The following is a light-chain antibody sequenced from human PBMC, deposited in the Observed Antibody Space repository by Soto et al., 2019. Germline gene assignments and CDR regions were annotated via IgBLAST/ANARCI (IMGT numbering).Light chain of an antibody. J-gene: IGLJ3*02. CDR3: AAWDDSLNGRV. Sequence: QSVLTQPPSASGTPGQTVTISCSGGSSNIGSNTVNWFQQLSGTAATLLIYSNNQRPPGVPDRFSVSKSGTSASLAISGLQSEDEADYYCAAWDDSLNGRVFGGGTKVTVL. CDR2: SNN. CDR1: SSNIGSNT. V-gene: IGLV1-44*01.